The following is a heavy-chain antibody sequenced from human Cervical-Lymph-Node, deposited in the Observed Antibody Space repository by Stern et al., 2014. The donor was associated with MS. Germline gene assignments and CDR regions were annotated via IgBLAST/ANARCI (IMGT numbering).Heavy chain of an antibody. J-gene: IGHJ4*02. CDR1: GYTFITYG. CDR2: ISTYNGNT. CDR3: ARDPGRSITMVRGIEY. V-gene: IGHV1-18*01. Sequence: QVQLVQSGAEMRKPGASVRVSCKASGYTFITYGISWVRQAPGQGLEWMGWISTYNGNTVYAQKVQGRVTMTTDKSTSTAYMELRSLRSDDTAVCYCARDPGRSITMVRGIEYWGQGTLVTVSS. D-gene: IGHD3-10*01.